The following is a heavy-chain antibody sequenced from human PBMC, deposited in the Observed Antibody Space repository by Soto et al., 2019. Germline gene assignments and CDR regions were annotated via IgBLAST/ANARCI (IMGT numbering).Heavy chain of an antibody. V-gene: IGHV3-72*01. J-gene: IGHJ4*02. Sequence: VQLVESGGGLVQPGGSLRLSCAASGFIFSDNYIDWVRQAPGKGLEWVGRIKNKANSYTTEYAASVKGRFTISRDDSKNSLYLQMNSLKTEDTAVYYCTRISLVGATGGRYFDYWGQGTLLTVSS. D-gene: IGHD1-26*01. CDR3: TRISLVGATGGRYFDY. CDR2: IKNKANSYTT. CDR1: GFIFSDNY.